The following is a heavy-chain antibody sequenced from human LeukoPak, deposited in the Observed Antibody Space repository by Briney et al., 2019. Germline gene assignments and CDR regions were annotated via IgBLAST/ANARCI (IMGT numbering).Heavy chain of an antibody. J-gene: IGHJ4*02. CDR3: ARQQRGLFDY. CDR2: IYYSGST. CDR1: GGSISSSSYY. D-gene: IGHD6-25*01. Sequence: PSETLSLTCTVSGGSISSSSYYWGWIRQPPGKGLEWIGCIYYSGSTYYNPSLKSRVTISVDTSKNQFSLKLSSVTAADTAVYYCARQQRGLFDYWGQGTLVTVSS. V-gene: IGHV4-39*01.